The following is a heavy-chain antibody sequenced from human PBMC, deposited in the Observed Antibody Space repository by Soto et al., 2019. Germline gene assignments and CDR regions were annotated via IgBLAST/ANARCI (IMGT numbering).Heavy chain of an antibody. J-gene: IGHJ4*02. Sequence: QLQLQESGPGLVKPSETLSLTCSVSDDSINSDKYYWGWIRQPPRKGLEWIGSIYYRGNAYYNPSIQTRVAISLDKYKSQFSLKLNAVNAADSAVYFGARREGLAAISYYFGFWGPGALVTVSS. V-gene: IGHV4-39*01. CDR2: IYYRGNA. CDR3: ARREGLAAISYYFGF. D-gene: IGHD3-9*01. CDR1: DDSINSDKYY.